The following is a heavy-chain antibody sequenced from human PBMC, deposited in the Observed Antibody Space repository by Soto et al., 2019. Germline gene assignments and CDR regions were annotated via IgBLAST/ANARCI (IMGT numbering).Heavy chain of an antibody. CDR2: IWYDGSNK. J-gene: IGHJ6*02. CDR3: ARDGQQLAPYALDV. CDR1: GFTLRRHA. V-gene: IGHV3-33*01. Sequence: QVQLVESGGGVVQPGRSLRLSCTASGFTLRRHAMHWVRQAPGKGLEWLSQIWYDGSNKYYADSAKGRFTTSRDDSKNTLFLQMNSLRVEDTAVYYCARDGQQLAPYALDVWGQGISVIVSS. D-gene: IGHD6-13*01.